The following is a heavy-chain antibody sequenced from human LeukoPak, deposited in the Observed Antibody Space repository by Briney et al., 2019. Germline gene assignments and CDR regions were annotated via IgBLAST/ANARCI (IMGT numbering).Heavy chain of an antibody. CDR1: GYTFTSYG. Sequence: GASVKVSCKASGYTFTSYGISWVRQAPGQGPEWMGWISAYNGNTNTNYAQKLQGRVTMTTDTSTSTAYMELRSLRSDDTAVYYCAREAFTTVTTATDAFDFWGQGTMVTVSS. CDR2: ISAYNGNTNT. V-gene: IGHV1-18*01. CDR3: AREAFTTVTTATDAFDF. J-gene: IGHJ3*01. D-gene: IGHD4-17*01.